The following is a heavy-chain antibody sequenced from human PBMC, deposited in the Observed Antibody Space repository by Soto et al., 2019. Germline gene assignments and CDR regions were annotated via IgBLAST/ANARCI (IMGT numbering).Heavy chain of an antibody. CDR2: TYYRSKWDY. Sequence: QTPSLTRALSRGRVSTNNATLGWVRQSPSRGLEWLGRTYYRSKWDYDYAASVKGRININPDTSNNQVSLHLDSVTPDDTAVYYCARLIGNSWLDSWGQGTLVTVSS. CDR1: RGRVSTNNAT. J-gene: IGHJ5*01. V-gene: IGHV6-1*01. D-gene: IGHD2-8*01. CDR3: ARLIGNSWLDS.